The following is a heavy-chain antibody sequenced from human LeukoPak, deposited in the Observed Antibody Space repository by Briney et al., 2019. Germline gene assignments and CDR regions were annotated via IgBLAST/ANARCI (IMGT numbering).Heavy chain of an antibody. Sequence: GASVKVSCKVSGYTLTELSMHWVRQGPGKGLEWVGGFDPEDGETIYAQKFQGRVTMTEDTSTDTAYMELGSLRSEDTAVYYCATGSQYYYDSSGYYNAFDIWGQGTMVTVSS. CDR2: FDPEDGET. V-gene: IGHV1-24*01. CDR3: ATGSQYYYDSSGYYNAFDI. J-gene: IGHJ3*02. D-gene: IGHD3-22*01. CDR1: GYTLTELS.